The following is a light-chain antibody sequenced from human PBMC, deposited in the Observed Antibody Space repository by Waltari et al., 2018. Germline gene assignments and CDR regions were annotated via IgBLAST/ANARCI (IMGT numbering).Light chain of an antibody. CDR1: TGPATVTHS. V-gene: IGLV7-46*01. J-gene: IGLJ2*01. CDR3: LLSFSGTVV. CDR2: DVG. Sequence: QDVVTQEPSVTVSAGGTVTLTCASPTGPATVTHSPHWFQQKPGQAPKTMIYDVGNKHSWTPARFSASLIGGKAALTLSGAQFEDEADYYCLLSFSGTVVFGGGTRLTVL.